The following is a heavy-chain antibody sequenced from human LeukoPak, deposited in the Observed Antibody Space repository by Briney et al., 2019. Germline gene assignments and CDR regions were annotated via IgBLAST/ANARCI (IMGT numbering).Heavy chain of an antibody. CDR2: IKQDVSEQ. Sequence: PGGSLTLLCAASTFTFNIYWMIWLRQATGKGREWVTNIKQDVSEQYYVDSVKGRFTISRDNAKNSLHLQMNSLRAEDTAVYYCARGGVWYNSDVLDYWGQGTRVTVSS. CDR1: TFTFNIYW. V-gene: IGHV3-7*01. D-gene: IGHD2-8*01. CDR3: ARGGVWYNSDVLDY. J-gene: IGHJ4*02.